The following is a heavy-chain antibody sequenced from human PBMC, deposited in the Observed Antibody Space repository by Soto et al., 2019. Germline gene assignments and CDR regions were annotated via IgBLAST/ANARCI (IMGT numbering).Heavy chain of an antibody. V-gene: IGHV4-34*01. J-gene: IGHJ5*02. D-gene: IGHD2-15*01. CDR1: GGSFSGYY. Sequence: QVRLQQWGAGLLKPSETLSLTCVVYGGSFSGYYWSWIRQPPGMGLEWIGEIKHSVSTNYNPSLKGRVSVSVDTSHTQFSRKLSSGTAADTAVYYCARGFRFCSGGSCYSGGFDPWGQGTRVSVSS. CDR2: IKHSVST. CDR3: ARGFRFCSGGSCYSGGFDP.